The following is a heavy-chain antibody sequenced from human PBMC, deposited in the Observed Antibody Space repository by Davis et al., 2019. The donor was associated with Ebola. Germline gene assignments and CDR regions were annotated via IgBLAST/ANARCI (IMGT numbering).Heavy chain of an antibody. Sequence: GESLKISCSASGFTFRTYAMSWVRQAPGKGLEWVSSISDSGRNTYYADSLKGRFTISRDNSKNTLYLQMNSLRAEDTAVYYCAKESTDIEVVPAAIWGQGTLVTVSS. V-gene: IGHV3-23*01. CDR1: GFTFRTYA. CDR3: AKESTDIEVVPAAI. J-gene: IGHJ4*02. CDR2: ISDSGRNT. D-gene: IGHD2-2*01.